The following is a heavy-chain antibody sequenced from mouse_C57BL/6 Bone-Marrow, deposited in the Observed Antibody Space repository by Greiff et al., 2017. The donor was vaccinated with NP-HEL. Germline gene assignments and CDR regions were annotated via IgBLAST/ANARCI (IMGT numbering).Heavy chain of an antibody. D-gene: IGHD2-3*01. V-gene: IGHV1-5*01. Sequence: VQLQQSGTVLARPGASVKMSCKTSGYTFTSYWMHWVKQRPGQGLEWIGAIYPGNSDTSYNQKFKGKAKLTAVTSASTAYMELSSLTNEDSAVYYCTKDGYLGGWFAYWGQGTLVTVSA. CDR2: IYPGNSDT. CDR1: GYTFTSYW. CDR3: TKDGYLGGWFAY. J-gene: IGHJ3*01.